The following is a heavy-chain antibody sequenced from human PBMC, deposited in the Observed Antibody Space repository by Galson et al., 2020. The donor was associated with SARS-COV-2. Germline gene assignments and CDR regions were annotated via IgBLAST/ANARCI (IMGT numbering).Heavy chain of an antibody. CDR3: ARDGEGDIAAAGTSWFDP. J-gene: IGHJ5*02. CDR2: ISYDGSNK. D-gene: IGHD6-13*01. V-gene: IGHV3-30*01. Sequence: GESLKISCAASGFTFSSYAMHWVRQAPGKGLEWVAVISYDGSNKYYADSVKGRFPISRDNSKNTLYLQMNSLRAEDTAVYYCARDGEGDIAAAGTSWFDPWGQGTLVTVSS. CDR1: GFTFSSYA.